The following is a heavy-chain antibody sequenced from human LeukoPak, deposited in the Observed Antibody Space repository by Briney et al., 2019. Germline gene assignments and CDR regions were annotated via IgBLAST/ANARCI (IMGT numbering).Heavy chain of an antibody. Sequence: HSETLSLTCTVSGGSISTYYWSWIRQPPGKGLEWIGYIYYSGNTIYNPFLKSRFTISIDTSTNQFSLKLSSVTAADTAMYYCARHGSSWTFDYWGQGTLVTVSS. J-gene: IGHJ4*02. V-gene: IGHV4-59*08. CDR3: ARHGSSWTFDY. CDR1: GGSISTYY. D-gene: IGHD6-13*01. CDR2: IYYSGNT.